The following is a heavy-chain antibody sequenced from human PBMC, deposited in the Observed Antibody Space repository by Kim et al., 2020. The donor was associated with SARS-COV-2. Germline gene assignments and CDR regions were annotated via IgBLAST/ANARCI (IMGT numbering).Heavy chain of an antibody. V-gene: IGHV1-3*01. CDR3: ARDGRSVDYYFDF. CDR1: GYTFTSYS. Sequence: ASVKVSCKASGYTFTSYSIHWVRQAPGQRLEWMGWINVVNGNTKYSQKFQGRVTITRDTSASTIYMELSSLRSEDTAVYYCARDGRSVDYYFDFWGQGTLVTVS. J-gene: IGHJ4*02. CDR2: INVVNGNT.